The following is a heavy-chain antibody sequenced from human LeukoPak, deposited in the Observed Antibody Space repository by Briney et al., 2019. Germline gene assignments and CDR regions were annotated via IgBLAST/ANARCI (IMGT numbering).Heavy chain of an antibody. D-gene: IGHD6-19*01. CDR2: ISSSSSYT. CDR3: AKRLAMTGTYHFDY. CDR1: GFTFSDYY. J-gene: IGHJ4*02. V-gene: IGHV3-11*03. Sequence: GGSLRLSCAASGFTFSDYYMSWIRQAPGKGLEWVSYISSSSSYTNYADSVKGRFTISRDNSKNTLYLQMNSLRAEDTAVYYCAKRLAMTGTYHFDYWGQGTLVTVSS.